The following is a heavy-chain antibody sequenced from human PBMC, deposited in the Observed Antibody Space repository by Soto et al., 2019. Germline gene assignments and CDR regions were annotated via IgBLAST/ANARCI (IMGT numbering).Heavy chain of an antibody. CDR1: GFTFSSYA. J-gene: IGHJ6*02. Sequence: EVQLLESGGGLVQPWGSLRLSCAASGFTFSSYAMNWVRQAPGKGLEWVSGISGSGGSTYYADSVKGRLTISRDNSKNTLYLQMNSLSAEDTAVYYCAKDRFGEYFYYGMDVWGQGTTVTVSS. CDR3: AKDRFGEYFYYGMDV. D-gene: IGHD3-10*01. CDR2: ISGSGGST. V-gene: IGHV3-23*01.